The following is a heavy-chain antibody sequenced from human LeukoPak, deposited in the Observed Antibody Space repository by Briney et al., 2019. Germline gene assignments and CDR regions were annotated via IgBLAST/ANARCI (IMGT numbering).Heavy chain of an antibody. CDR2: INPNSGGT. V-gene: IGHV1-2*02. CDR1: GYTFTGYY. CDR3: ARVPNIAVTGTPHFDF. J-gene: IGHJ4*02. Sequence: GPVKVSCKASGYTFTGYYMHWVRQAPGQGLEWMGWINPNSGGTNYAQRFQGRVTMTRDTSINTAYMDLSRLTSDDTAVYYCARVPNIAVTGTPHFDFWGQGALVTVSS. D-gene: IGHD6-19*01.